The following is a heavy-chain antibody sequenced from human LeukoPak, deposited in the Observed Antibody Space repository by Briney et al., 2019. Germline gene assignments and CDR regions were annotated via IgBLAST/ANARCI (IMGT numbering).Heavy chain of an antibody. CDR1: RFTFSTST. V-gene: IGHV3-21*04. D-gene: IGHD5-12*01. CDR3: AKDPIVAGGY. CDR2: ISSSSGYI. Sequence: PGGSLRLSCAASRFTFSTSTMHWVRQAPGKGLEWVSSISSSSGYINYADSVKGRFTVSRDNAKNTLYLQMESLRDEDTAIYYCAKDPIVAGGYWGQGTLATVSS. J-gene: IGHJ4*02.